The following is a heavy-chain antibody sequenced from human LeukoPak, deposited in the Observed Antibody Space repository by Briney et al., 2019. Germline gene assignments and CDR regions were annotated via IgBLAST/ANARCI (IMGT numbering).Heavy chain of an antibody. D-gene: IGHD3-16*02. Sequence: SDTLSLTCTVPGGSLSSYYWSWIRQPPGKGLEWSGYIYYSGSTNYNPSLKSRVTISVDTSKNQFSLKLSSVTAADTAVYYCARSQYMITFGGVIVRDPRFDYWGQGTLVTVSS. CDR2: IYYSGST. CDR1: GGSLSSYY. CDR3: ARSQYMITFGGVIVRDPRFDY. J-gene: IGHJ4*02. V-gene: IGHV4-59*07.